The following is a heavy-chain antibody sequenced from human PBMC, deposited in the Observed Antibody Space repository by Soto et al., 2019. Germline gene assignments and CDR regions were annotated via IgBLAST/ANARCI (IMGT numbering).Heavy chain of an antibody. V-gene: IGHV3-21*01. CDR3: ARMQIGYDAFDI. Sequence: EVQLVETGGGLVKPGGSLRLSCAASGFTFSSYSMNWVRQAPGKGLEWVSSISSSSSYIYYADSVKGRFTISRDNAKNSLYLQMNSLRAEETAVYYCARMQIGYDAFDIWGQGTMVTVSS. D-gene: IGHD2-15*01. CDR2: ISSSSSYI. J-gene: IGHJ3*02. CDR1: GFTFSSYS.